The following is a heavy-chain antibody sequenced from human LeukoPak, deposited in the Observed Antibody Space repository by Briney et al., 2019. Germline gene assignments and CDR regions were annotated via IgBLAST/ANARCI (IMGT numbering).Heavy chain of an antibody. CDR1: GGSISSYY. CDR3: ARGIAAAGNFDY. Sequence: SETLSLTCTVSGGSISSYYWSWIRQPPGKGLEWIGYIYYSGSTNYNPSLKSRVTISVDTSKNQFSLKLSSVTAADTAVYYCARGIAAAGNFDYWGQGTLVAVSS. D-gene: IGHD6-13*01. J-gene: IGHJ4*02. V-gene: IGHV4-59*01. CDR2: IYYSGST.